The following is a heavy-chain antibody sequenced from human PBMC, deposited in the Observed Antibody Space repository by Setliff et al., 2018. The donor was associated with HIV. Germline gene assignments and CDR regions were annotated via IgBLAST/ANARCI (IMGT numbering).Heavy chain of an antibody. D-gene: IGHD3-3*01. CDR3: ARVSAATIFGVVTTKYFQY. V-gene: IGHV4-61*09. CDR1: GGSISSGSYY. CDR2: IYTSGST. Sequence: SETLSLTCTVSGGSISSGSYYWSWILQPAGKGLAWICHIYTSGSTNYNPSLKSRVTMSVDTSKHQCSLKLSSVTAADTAVYYCARVSAATIFGVVTTKYFQYWGPGTLVTVSS. J-gene: IGHJ1*01.